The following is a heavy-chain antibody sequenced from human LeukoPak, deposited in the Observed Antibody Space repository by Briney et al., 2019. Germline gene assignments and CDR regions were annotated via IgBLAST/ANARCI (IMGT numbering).Heavy chain of an antibody. CDR3: ARGRDGYGDNWFDP. J-gene: IGHJ5*02. CDR2: IYYSGST. V-gene: IGHV4-59*01. Sequence: SETLSLTCTVSGGSISSYYWSWLRPPPGKGLEWIGYIYYSGSTNYNPSLKSRVTISVDTSKNQFSLKLSSVTAADTAVYYCARGRDGYGDNWFDPWGQGTLVTVSS. CDR1: GGSISSYY. D-gene: IGHD5-24*01.